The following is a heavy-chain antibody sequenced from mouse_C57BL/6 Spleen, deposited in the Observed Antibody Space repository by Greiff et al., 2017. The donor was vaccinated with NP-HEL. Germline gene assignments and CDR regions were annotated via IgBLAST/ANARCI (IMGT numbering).Heavy chain of an antibody. CDR3: ARGKPTGTPYFDY. V-gene: IGHV1-39*01. D-gene: IGHD4-1*02. Sequence: VQLKESGPELVKPGASVKISCKASGYSFTDSNMNWVKQSNGKSLEWIGVINPNYGTTSYNQKFKGKATLTVDQSSSTAYMQLNSLTSEDSAVYYCARGKPTGTPYFDYWGQGTTLTVSS. CDR2: INPNYGTT. J-gene: IGHJ2*01. CDR1: GYSFTDSN.